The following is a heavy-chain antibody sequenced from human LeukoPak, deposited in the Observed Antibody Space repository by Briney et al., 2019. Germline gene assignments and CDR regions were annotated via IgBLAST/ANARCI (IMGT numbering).Heavy chain of an antibody. J-gene: IGHJ4*02. D-gene: IGHD7-27*01. CDR1: GFTFSSYW. CDR2: IKEDGSEM. Sequence: GGSLRLSCAASGFTFSSYWMGWVRQAPGKGLEWVANIKEDGSEMYYVDSVKGRFTISRDNAESSVYLQMNSLSAEDTAVYYCARGHWGLDYWGRGTLVTVSS. CDR3: ARGHWGLDY. V-gene: IGHV3-7*01.